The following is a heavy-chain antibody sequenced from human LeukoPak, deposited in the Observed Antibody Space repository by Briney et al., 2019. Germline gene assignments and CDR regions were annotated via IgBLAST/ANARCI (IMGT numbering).Heavy chain of an antibody. V-gene: IGHV5-51*01. CDR3: ARQGYSSGWYVIYHFDY. CDR1: GYSFTSYW. D-gene: IGHD6-19*01. CDR2: IYPGDSDT. Sequence: GESLKISCKGSGYSFTSYWIGWVRQMPGKGLEWMGIIYPGDSDTRYSPSFQGQVTISADKSISTAYLQWSSLKASDTAMYYCARQGYSSGWYVIYHFDYWGQGTLVTVSS. J-gene: IGHJ4*02.